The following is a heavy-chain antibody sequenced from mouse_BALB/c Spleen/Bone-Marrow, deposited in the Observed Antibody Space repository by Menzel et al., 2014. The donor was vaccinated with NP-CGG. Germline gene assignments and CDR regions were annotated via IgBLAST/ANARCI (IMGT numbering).Heavy chain of an antibody. Sequence: QVQLKESGPELVMPGVSMKISCKGSGYTFTDYAMHWVKQSHAKSLEWIGVISTYSGNTNYNQKFKGKATMTVDKSSSTAYLELARLTSEDSAIYYCASPIYYGNYEGFAYWGQGTLVTVSA. D-gene: IGHD2-1*01. CDR3: ASPIYYGNYEGFAY. J-gene: IGHJ3*01. CDR1: GYTFTDYA. CDR2: ISTYSGNT. V-gene: IGHV1-67*01.